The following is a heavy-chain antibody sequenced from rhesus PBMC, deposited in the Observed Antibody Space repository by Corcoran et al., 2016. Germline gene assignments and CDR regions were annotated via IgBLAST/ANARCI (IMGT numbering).Heavy chain of an antibody. CDR2: RCVIGRST. CDR1: GGSISSSY. CDR3: ARAGYSGSPDY. Sequence: QLQLQESGPGLVKPSETLSVTCAVSGGSISSSYWSWIRQAPGKGLEGVGYRCVIGRSTTYTPSLKSLVTLSVDPSKTQLSLKLSSVTAADTAVYYCARAGYSGSPDYWGQGVLVTVSS. J-gene: IGHJ4*01. D-gene: IGHD6-25*01. V-gene: IGHV4-169*01.